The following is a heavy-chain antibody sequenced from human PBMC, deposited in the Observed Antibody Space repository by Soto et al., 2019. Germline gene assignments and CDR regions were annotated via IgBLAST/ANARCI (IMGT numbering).Heavy chain of an antibody. V-gene: IGHV3-74*01. J-gene: IGHJ4*02. D-gene: IGHD1-26*01. CDR3: ATIKGGVSNGPTTY. CDR2: MHSDGSNT. Sequence: EVQLVESGGALVQPGGSLRLSCAASGFTFSNYWMHWVRQAPAKGLVWISRMHSDGSNTVYADAVKGRFTISRDNAQNTMHLQMNSLRVEDTAVYYCATIKGGVSNGPTTYWGQGTLVTVSS. CDR1: GFTFSNYW.